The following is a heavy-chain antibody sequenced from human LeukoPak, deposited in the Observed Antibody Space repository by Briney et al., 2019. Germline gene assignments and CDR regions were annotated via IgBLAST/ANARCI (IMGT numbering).Heavy chain of an antibody. CDR1: GFTLSTYD. CDR2: VGTSGHT. CDR3: VRSFYGDHPY. D-gene: IGHD4-17*01. V-gene: IGHV3-13*01. J-gene: IGHJ4*02. Sequence: GGSLRLSCAASGFTLSTYDMHWVRQGPGEGLEWVAAVGTSGHTFYPDSVKGQSTISRENARNSVYLQMNSLRAGDTAVYYCVRSFYGDHPYWGQGTLVTVSS.